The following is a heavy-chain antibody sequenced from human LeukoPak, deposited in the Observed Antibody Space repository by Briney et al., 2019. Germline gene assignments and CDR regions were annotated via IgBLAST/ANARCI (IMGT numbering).Heavy chain of an antibody. CDR2: IYYSGST. V-gene: IGHV4-39*01. CDR3: ARHYGDYRYYFDY. Sequence: GSIYYSGSTYYNPSLKSRVTISVDTSKNQFSLKLSSVTAADTAVYYCARHYGDYRYYFDYWGQGTLVTVSS. J-gene: IGHJ4*02. D-gene: IGHD4-17*01.